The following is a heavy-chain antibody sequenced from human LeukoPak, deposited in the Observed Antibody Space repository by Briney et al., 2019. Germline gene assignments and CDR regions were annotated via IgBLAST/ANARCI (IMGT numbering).Heavy chain of an antibody. V-gene: IGHV4-59*08. CDR3: ASHAQRYDSSLDS. CDR1: GDSISNSN. J-gene: IGHJ4*02. D-gene: IGHD5-24*01. Sequence: PSETLSLTCTVSGDSISNSNWSWVRQPPGKGLEWIAYIYYSGFSRYNPSLKSRVTISVDTSVNQFSLKLNSVTAADTAVHYCASHAQRYDSSLDSWGLGTLVTVSS. CDR2: IYYSGFS.